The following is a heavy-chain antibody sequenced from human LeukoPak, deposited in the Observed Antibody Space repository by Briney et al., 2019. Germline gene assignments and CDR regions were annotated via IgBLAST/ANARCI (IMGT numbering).Heavy chain of an antibody. V-gene: IGHV1-2*02. CDR2: INPNSGGT. Sequence: GASVKVSCKASGYTFTGYFMRWVRQAPGQGLEWMGWINPNSGGTSYAQKFQGRVTMTRDTSTSTAYMELSRLRSDDTAVYYCARAVFPIFTGDNWGQGTLVTVSS. CDR1: GYTFTGYF. J-gene: IGHJ4*02. D-gene: IGHD3-3*02. CDR3: ARAVFPIFTGDN.